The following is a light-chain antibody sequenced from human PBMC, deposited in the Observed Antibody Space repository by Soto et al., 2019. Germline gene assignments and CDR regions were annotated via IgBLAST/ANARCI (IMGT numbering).Light chain of an antibody. Sequence: QSALTQPASVSGSPGQSITISCTGTISDVGSYDLVSWYQQHPGKAPKLMIYKGSKRPSGVSSRFSGSKSGNTASLTISGLQAEDEADYYCCSYAGSSTSWVFGGGTKLTVL. CDR1: ISDVGSYDL. V-gene: IGLV2-23*01. CDR3: CSYAGSSTSWV. CDR2: KGS. J-gene: IGLJ3*02.